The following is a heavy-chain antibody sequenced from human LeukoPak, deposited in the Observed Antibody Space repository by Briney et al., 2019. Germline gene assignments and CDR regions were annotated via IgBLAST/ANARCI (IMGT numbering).Heavy chain of an antibody. J-gene: IGHJ5*02. Sequence: GGSLRLSCAASGFTVGSYGMHWVRQAPGKGLEWVALIWYDGRDKYYADSVKGRFTVSRDNSKNTLYLQMNSLRAEDTAVYYCARKAATGTNSWFGPWGQGTLVTVSS. V-gene: IGHV3-33*01. CDR2: IWYDGRDK. D-gene: IGHD6-13*01. CDR3: ARKAATGTNSWFGP. CDR1: GFTVGSYG.